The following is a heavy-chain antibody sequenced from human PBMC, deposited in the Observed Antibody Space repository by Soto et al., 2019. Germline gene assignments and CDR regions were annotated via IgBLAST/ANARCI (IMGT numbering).Heavy chain of an antibody. CDR2: MNPNSGNT. Sequence: QVQLVQSGAEVKKPGASVKVSCKASGYTFTSYDINWVRQATGQGLEWMGWMNPNSGNTGYAQKFQGRVTMTRNTSISTAYMELSSLRSEDTAVYYCARRVGAYCSGGSCYSAPGWFDPWGQGTLVTVSS. CDR3: ARRVGAYCSGGSCYSAPGWFDP. V-gene: IGHV1-8*01. CDR1: GYTFTSYD. D-gene: IGHD2-15*01. J-gene: IGHJ5*02.